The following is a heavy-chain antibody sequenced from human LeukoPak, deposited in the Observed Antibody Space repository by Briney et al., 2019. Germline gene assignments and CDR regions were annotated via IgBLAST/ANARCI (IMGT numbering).Heavy chain of an antibody. V-gene: IGHV1-69*13. CDR1: GGTFSSYA. CDR3: ARVPPVDVVVPAVSSYMDV. J-gene: IGHJ6*03. D-gene: IGHD2-2*01. Sequence: ASVKVSCKASGGTFSSYAISWVRQAPGQGLEWMGGIIPIFGTANYAQKFQGRVTITADESTSTAYMELSSLRSEDTAVYYCARVPPVDVVVPAVSSYMDVWGKGTTATVSS. CDR2: IIPIFGTA.